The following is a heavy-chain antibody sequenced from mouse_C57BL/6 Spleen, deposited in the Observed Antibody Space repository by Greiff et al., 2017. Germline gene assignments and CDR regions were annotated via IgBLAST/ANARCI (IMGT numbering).Heavy chain of an antibody. Sequence: DVMLVESGGGLVKPGGSLKLSCAASGFTFSDYGMHWVRQAPEKGLEWVAYISSGSSTIYYADTVKGRFTISRDNAKNTLFLQMTSLRSEDTAMYYCAREASGWFAYWGQGTLVTVSA. J-gene: IGHJ3*01. CDR3: AREASGWFAY. D-gene: IGHD6-1*01. CDR2: ISSGSSTI. CDR1: GFTFSDYG. V-gene: IGHV5-17*01.